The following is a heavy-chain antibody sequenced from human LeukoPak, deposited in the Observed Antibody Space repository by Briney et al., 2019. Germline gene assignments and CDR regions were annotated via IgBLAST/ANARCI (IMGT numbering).Heavy chain of an antibody. CDR1: GFTVSSNY. D-gene: IGHD4-23*01. Sequence: PGGSLRLSCAASGFTVSSNYMSWVRQAPGKGLEWVSVIYSGGTTYYADSVKGRFTISRDNSKNTLYLQMNSLRAEDTAVYYCAKVRSGNSREIDYWGQGTLVTVSS. V-gene: IGHV3-53*01. J-gene: IGHJ4*02. CDR2: IYSGGTT. CDR3: AKVRSGNSREIDY.